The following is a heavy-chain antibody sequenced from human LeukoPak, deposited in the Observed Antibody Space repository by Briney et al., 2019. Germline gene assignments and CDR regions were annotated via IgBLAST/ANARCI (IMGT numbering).Heavy chain of an antibody. CDR3: ASPYSYGYNLGDYYFDY. J-gene: IGHJ4*02. V-gene: IGHV4-59*01. CDR1: GGSISSYY. CDR2: IYYSGST. Sequence: PSETLSLTCTVSGGSISSYYWSWIRQPPGKGLEWIGYIYYSGSTNYNPSLKSRVTISVDTSKNQFSLKLSSVTAADTAVYYCASPYSYGYNLGDYYFDYWGQGTLVTVSS. D-gene: IGHD5-18*01.